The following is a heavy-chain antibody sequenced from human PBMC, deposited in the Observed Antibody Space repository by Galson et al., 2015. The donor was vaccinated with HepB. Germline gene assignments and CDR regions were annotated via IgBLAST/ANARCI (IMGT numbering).Heavy chain of an antibody. D-gene: IGHD3-10*01. Sequence: GLEWIGYIYYSGSTNYNPSLKSRVTISVDTSKNQFSLYLQMDSLRVEDTALYYCARPLWVGQLLYGFDMWGQGTMVIVSS. J-gene: IGHJ3*02. V-gene: IGHV4-59*12. CDR3: ARPLWVGQLLYGFDM. CDR2: IYYSGST.